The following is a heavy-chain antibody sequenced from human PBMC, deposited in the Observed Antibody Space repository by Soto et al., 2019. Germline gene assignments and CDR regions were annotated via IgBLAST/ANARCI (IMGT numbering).Heavy chain of an antibody. Sequence: QVQLVESGGGVVQPGRSLRLSCAASGFTFSNYAIHWVRQAPGKGLEWVAVISYDGSKKYYADSVKGRFTISRDNYKNTLYLQMNSLRAEDTAVYYCATDSSGWYRYYYYFGMDVWGQGTTVNVSS. CDR2: ISYDGSKK. V-gene: IGHV3-30-3*01. D-gene: IGHD6-19*01. CDR3: ATDSSGWYRYYYYFGMDV. CDR1: GFTFSNYA. J-gene: IGHJ6*02.